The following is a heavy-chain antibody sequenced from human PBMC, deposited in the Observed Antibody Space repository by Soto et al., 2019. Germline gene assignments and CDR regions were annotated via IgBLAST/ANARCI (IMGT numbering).Heavy chain of an antibody. J-gene: IGHJ4*02. Sequence: GGSLRLSCAASGFTFSSYAMTWVRQAPGKGLEWVSAISGSGVSTYYADSVKGRFTISRDNSKNTLYLQMNSLRAEDTALYYCAKEASYYRYIDYWGQGTLVTVSS. CDR3: AKEASYYRYIDY. CDR2: ISGSGVST. CDR1: GFTFSSYA. V-gene: IGHV3-23*01. D-gene: IGHD3-10*01.